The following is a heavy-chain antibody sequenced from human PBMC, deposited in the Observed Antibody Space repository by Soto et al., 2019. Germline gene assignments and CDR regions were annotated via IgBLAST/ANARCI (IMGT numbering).Heavy chain of an antibody. CDR2: TSGSGETT. CDR1: GFSFSNYG. D-gene: IGHD3-10*01. Sequence: EVQLLGSGGGSVQPGGSLRLSCVASGFSFSNYGMSWARQASGKGLEWVSATSGSGETTYYADSVKGRFTISRDNSKNTLYLQMNSLRAEDTGVYYCAKDLGYDGSGIEIWGQGTLVTVTS. CDR3: AKDLGYDGSGIEI. V-gene: IGHV3-23*01. J-gene: IGHJ4*02.